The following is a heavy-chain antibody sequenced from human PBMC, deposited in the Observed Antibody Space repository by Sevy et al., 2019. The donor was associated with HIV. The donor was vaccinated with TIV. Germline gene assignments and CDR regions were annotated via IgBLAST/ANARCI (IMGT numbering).Heavy chain of an antibody. CDR1: GLAFSSYV. CDR3: ARFPPERAFDI. Sequence: GGSLRLSCAASGLAFSSYVMHWVRQTPDKGLEWVAVISYDGSNQAYADSVKGRFTISKDNSKNTLYLQMNSLRVEDTAVYYCARFPPERAFDIWGQGTMVTVSS. CDR2: ISYDGSNQ. J-gene: IGHJ3*02. V-gene: IGHV3-30*04.